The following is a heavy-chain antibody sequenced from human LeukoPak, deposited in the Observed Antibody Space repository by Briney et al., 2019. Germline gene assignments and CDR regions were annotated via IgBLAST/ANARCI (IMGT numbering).Heavy chain of an antibody. D-gene: IGHD2/OR15-2a*01. Sequence: GGSLRLSCATSGFTFDNYWMHWVRQAPGKGLEWVANIKQDDSEKYYVDSVRGRFTISRDNAKNSLYLQMNSLRAEDTAVYYCAKSPRIPDYRGQGTLVTVSS. CDR1: GFTFDNYW. CDR3: AKSPRIPDY. J-gene: IGHJ4*02. V-gene: IGHV3-7*03. CDR2: IKQDDSEK.